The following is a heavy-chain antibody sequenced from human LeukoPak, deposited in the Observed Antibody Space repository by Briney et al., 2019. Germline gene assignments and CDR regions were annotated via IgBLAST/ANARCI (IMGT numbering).Heavy chain of an antibody. CDR2: INHSGST. CDR1: GGSFSGYY. CDR3: ARASQGLWFRYWFDP. V-gene: IGHV4-34*01. Sequence: PSETLSLTCAVYGGSFSGYYWSWIRQPPGKGLDWIGEINHSGSTDYNPSLKSRVTISVDTSKNQFSLKLSSVTAADTAVYYCARASQGLWFRYWFDPWGQGTLVTVSS. J-gene: IGHJ5*02. D-gene: IGHD3-10*01.